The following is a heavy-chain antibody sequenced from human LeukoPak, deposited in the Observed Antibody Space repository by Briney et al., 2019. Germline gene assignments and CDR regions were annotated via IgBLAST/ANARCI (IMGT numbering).Heavy chain of an antibody. CDR3: ARVIRGYCSSTSCHNWFDP. V-gene: IGHV4-31*03. CDR1: GGSIGSGGYY. Sequence: SETLSLTCTVSGGSIGSGGYYWRWIRQHPGKGLEWIGYIYYSGSTYYNPSLKSRVTISVDTSKNQFSLKLSSVTAADTAVYYCARVIRGYCSSTSCHNWFDPWGQGTLVTVSS. CDR2: IYYSGST. J-gene: IGHJ5*02. D-gene: IGHD2-2*01.